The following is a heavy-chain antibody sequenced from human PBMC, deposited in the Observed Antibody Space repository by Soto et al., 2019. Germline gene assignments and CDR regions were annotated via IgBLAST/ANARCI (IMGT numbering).Heavy chain of an antibody. CDR3: AMLGGWSGGSNDMDV. Sequence: EVQLVESGGGLVQPGGSLRLSCAASGLIFSDYHMDWVRQAPGTGLEWVGRIRRKANSYTTEYAASVKGSFTISRDDIKNSLYLKMNSLKTEDTAVYYCAMLGGWSGGSNDMDVWGQGTTVTVSS. V-gene: IGHV3-72*01. CDR2: IRRKANSYTT. CDR1: GLIFSDYH. D-gene: IGHD6-19*01. J-gene: IGHJ6*02.